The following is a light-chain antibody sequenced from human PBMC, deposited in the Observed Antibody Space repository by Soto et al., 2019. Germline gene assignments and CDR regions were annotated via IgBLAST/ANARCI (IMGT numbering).Light chain of an antibody. J-gene: IGKJ5*01. V-gene: IGKV3-15*01. CDR3: QQYNNWPTIT. Sequence: FVFAQSPATLSLSPGERAILSCRASQSINTYLAWYQQKPGQAPRLIIYGASTRATGIPARFSGSGSGTEFTLIISSLQSEDSAVYYCQQYNNWPTITFGQGTRLEIK. CDR1: QSINTY. CDR2: GAS.